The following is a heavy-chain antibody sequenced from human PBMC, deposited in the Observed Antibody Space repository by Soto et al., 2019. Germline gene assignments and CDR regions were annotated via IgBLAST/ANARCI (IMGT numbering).Heavy chain of an antibody. CDR1: GGTFSSYA. V-gene: IGHV1-69*06. D-gene: IGHD6-13*01. J-gene: IGHJ4*02. Sequence: SVKVSCKASGGTFSSYAISWVRQAPGQGLEWMGGIIPIFGTANYAQKFQGRVTITADKSTSTAYMELSSLRSEDTAVYYCARRGMAAAGAFDYWGQGTLVTVSS. CDR2: IIPIFGTA. CDR3: ARRGMAAAGAFDY.